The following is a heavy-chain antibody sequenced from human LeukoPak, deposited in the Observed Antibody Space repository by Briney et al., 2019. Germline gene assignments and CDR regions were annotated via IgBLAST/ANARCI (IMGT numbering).Heavy chain of an antibody. CDR3: ARGPYSGSYYFDY. Sequence: GGSLRLSRAASGFTFSSYSMNWVRQAPGKGLEWVSSISSSSSDIYYAHSVKGRFTISRDNAKNSLYLQTNSLRAGDTAVYYCARGPYSGSYYFDYWGQGTLVTVSS. D-gene: IGHD1-26*01. CDR1: GFTFSSYS. CDR2: ISSSSSDI. V-gene: IGHV3-21*01. J-gene: IGHJ4*02.